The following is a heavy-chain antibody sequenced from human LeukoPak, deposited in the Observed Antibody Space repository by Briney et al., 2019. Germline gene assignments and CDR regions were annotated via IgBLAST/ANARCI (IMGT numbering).Heavy chain of an antibody. D-gene: IGHD1-26*01. CDR2: ISGSGSGYNT. Sequence: GGSLRLSCAASGFTFSSYAMSWVRQAPGKGLEWVSAISGSGSGYNTNYADSVKGRFTTSRDNSKNTLYLQMNSLRDDDTAVYYCAIGGGYGGEWFDPWGQGTLVTVSS. J-gene: IGHJ5*02. V-gene: IGHV3-23*01. CDR1: GFTFSSYA. CDR3: AIGGGYGGEWFDP.